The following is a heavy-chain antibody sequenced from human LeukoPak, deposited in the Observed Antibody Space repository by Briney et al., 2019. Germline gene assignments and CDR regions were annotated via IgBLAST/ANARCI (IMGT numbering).Heavy chain of an antibody. CDR3: ARTSYYDFWSGPI. CDR2: IYYSGST. V-gene: IGHV4-30-4*08. CDR1: GGSISSGDYY. D-gene: IGHD3-3*01. J-gene: IGHJ3*02. Sequence: SRTLSLTCTVSGGSISSGDYYWSWIRQPPGKGLEWIGYIYYSGSTYYNPSLKSRVTISVDTSKNQFSLKLSSVTAADTAVYYCARTSYYDFWSGPIWGQGTMVTVSS.